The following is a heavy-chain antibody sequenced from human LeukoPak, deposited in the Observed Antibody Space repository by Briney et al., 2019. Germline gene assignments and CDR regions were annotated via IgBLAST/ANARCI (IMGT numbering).Heavy chain of an antibody. Sequence: SETLSLTCSVSGGSISTYYWSWIRQPPGKGLEWIGYIYHSGSTNYNPSLKSRVTISVDTSQNQFYLKLSSVTAADTAVYYCARDGYSGSDALWGQGTLVTVSS. D-gene: IGHD5-12*01. CDR3: ARDGYSGSDAL. CDR2: IYHSGST. V-gene: IGHV4-59*01. CDR1: GGSISTYY. J-gene: IGHJ4*02.